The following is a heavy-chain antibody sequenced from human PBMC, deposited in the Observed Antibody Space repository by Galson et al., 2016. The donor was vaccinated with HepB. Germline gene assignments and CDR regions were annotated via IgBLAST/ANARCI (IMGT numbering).Heavy chain of an antibody. CDR2: IWFDGSNK. CDR1: GFTFSSYG. J-gene: IGHJ4*02. V-gene: IGHV3-33*01. Sequence: SLRLSCAASGFTFSSYGMHWVRQAPGKGLEWVAVIWFDGSNKYYAKSTKGRFTISRDNSKNTLYLQMSSLRYEDTAVYYCARGGDKVGATMDYWGQGTLVTVSS. D-gene: IGHD1-26*01. CDR3: ARGGDKVGATMDY.